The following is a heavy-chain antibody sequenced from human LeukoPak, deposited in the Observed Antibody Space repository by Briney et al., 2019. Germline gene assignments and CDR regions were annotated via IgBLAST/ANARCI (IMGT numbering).Heavy chain of an antibody. D-gene: IGHD3-9*01. V-gene: IGHV3-9*01. J-gene: IGHJ4*02. CDR1: GFIFDDYA. Sequence: PGGSLRLSCAASGFIFDDYAMHWVRQAPGKGLEWVSGISWNSGSIGYADSVKGRFTISRDNAKNSLYLQMNSLRAEDTALYYCAKDKTGYAYYYFDYWGQGTLVTVSS. CDR2: ISWNSGSI. CDR3: AKDKTGYAYYYFDY.